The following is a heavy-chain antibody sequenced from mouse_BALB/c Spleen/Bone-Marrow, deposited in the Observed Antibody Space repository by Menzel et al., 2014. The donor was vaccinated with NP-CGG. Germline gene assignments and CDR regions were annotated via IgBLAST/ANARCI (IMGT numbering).Heavy chain of an antibody. Sequence: QVQLKESGPGLVAPSQSLSITCTASGFSLTSYGVHWVRQPPGKGLEWLGVIWAGGSTNYNSALMSRLSISKDNSKSQVFLKMNSLQTDDTAMYYCARVGYRYDGYAMDYWGQGTSVTVSS. V-gene: IGHV2-9*02. CDR1: GFSLTSYG. CDR3: ARVGYRYDGYAMDY. D-gene: IGHD2-14*01. CDR2: IWAGGST. J-gene: IGHJ4*01.